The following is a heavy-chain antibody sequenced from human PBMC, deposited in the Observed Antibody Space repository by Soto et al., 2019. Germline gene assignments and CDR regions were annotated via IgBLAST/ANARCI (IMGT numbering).Heavy chain of an antibody. CDR1: GGTFSSYA. CDR3: ASPNPRIVVVPAAMRRMGMDV. J-gene: IGHJ6*02. CDR2: IIPIFGTA. V-gene: IGHV1-69*13. D-gene: IGHD2-2*01. Sequence: GASVKVSCKASGGTFSSYAISWVRQAPGQGLEWMGGIIPIFGTANYAQKLQGRVTITADESTSTAYMELSSLRSEDTAVYYCASPNPRIVVVPAAMRRMGMDVWGQGTTVTVSS.